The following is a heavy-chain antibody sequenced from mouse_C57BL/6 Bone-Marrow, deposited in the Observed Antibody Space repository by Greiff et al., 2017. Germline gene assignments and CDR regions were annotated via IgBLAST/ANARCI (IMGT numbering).Heavy chain of an antibody. D-gene: IGHD1-1*01. J-gene: IGHJ2*01. CDR3: SRGPNFYALYYFDY. V-gene: IGHV1-22*01. Sequence: SGPELVKPGASVKMSCKASGYKFTDDYMHWVKQRPGKSLEWIGYINPNNGGTSYNQKFKVKATLTVNNSSSTAYMELRSLTSEDSAVYYCSRGPNFYALYYFDYWGQGTTLTVSS. CDR2: INPNNGGT. CDR1: GYKFTDDY.